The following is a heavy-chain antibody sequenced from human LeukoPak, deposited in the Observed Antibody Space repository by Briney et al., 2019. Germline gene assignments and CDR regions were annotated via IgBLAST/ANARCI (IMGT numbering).Heavy chain of an antibody. Sequence: SQTLSLTCTVSGGSISSGSYYWSWIRQPPGKGLEWIGRIYTSGSTNYNPSLKSRVTISVDTSKNQFSLKLSSVTAADTAVYYCARDRITIFGVVIIDHYGMDVWGQGTTVTVSS. J-gene: IGHJ6*02. CDR2: IYTSGST. CDR3: ARDRITIFGVVIIDHYGMDV. V-gene: IGHV4-61*02. CDR1: GGSISSGSYY. D-gene: IGHD3-3*01.